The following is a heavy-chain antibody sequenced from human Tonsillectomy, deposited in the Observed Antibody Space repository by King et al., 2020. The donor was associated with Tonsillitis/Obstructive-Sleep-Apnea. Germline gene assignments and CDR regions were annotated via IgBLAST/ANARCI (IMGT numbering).Heavy chain of an antibody. CDR3: ARNSIAAALRGDAFDL. Sequence: VQLVESGSELKKPGASVKVSCKASGYTFTSYTMHWVRQAPGQGLEWMGWITTNTGNPTYAQGFTGRFVFSLDSSVSAAYLQISSLKAEDTAMYYCARNSIAAALRGDAFDLWAQGPMVTV. CDR2: ITTNTGNP. D-gene: IGHD6-13*01. J-gene: IGHJ3*01. V-gene: IGHV7-4-1*02. CDR1: GYTFTSYT.